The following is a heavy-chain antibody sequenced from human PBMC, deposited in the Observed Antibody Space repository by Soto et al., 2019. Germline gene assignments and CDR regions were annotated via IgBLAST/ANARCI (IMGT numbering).Heavy chain of an antibody. CDR1: GYTFTGYY. V-gene: IGHV1-2*04. CDR3: ARAGTGDGYTYGGAFDI. CDR2: INPNSGGT. J-gene: IGHJ3*02. D-gene: IGHD5-12*01. Sequence: ASVKVSCKASGYTFTGYYMHWVRQAPGQGLEWMGWINPNSGGTNYAQKFQGWVTMTRDTSISTAYMELSRLRSDDTAVYYCARAGTGDGYTYGGAFDIWGQGTMVTVSS.